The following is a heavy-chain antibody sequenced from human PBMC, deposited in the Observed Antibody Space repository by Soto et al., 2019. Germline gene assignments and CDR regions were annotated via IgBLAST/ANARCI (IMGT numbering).Heavy chain of an antibody. Sequence: SETLSLTCTVSGGSISSYYWSWIRQPPGKGLEWIGYNYYNSSTYYDPSVKSRVTISVDTSKNQFSLKLSSVTVADTGVYYCARTYMSSWFPFDYWGQGTLVTVSS. D-gene: IGHD6-13*01. CDR2: NYYNSST. V-gene: IGHV4-59*12. CDR1: GGSISSYY. J-gene: IGHJ4*02. CDR3: ARTYMSSWFPFDY.